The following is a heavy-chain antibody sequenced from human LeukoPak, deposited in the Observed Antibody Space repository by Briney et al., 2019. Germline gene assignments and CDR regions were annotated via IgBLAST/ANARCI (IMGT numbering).Heavy chain of an antibody. CDR3: ARHIRANNWFDP. Sequence: PSETLSLTCTVSGDSISSTDYYWVWIRQPPGKALEWIVDSNYRGCTYYKSSLKSRVTMSLDTSKNQLYLRLNSVTAADTGVYYCARHIRANNWFDPWGQGTLVTVSS. J-gene: IGHJ5*02. D-gene: IGHD1-14*01. CDR2: SNYRGCT. CDR1: GDSISSTDYY. V-gene: IGHV4-39*01.